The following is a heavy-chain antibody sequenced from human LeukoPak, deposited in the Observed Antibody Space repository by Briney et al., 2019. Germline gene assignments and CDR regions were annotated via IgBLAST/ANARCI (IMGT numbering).Heavy chain of an antibody. CDR3: ARGGPGYYLDF. Sequence: GGSLRLSCAASGFTFSRYEMNWVRQGPGKGLECVSYISSSGTTIYYADSVEGRFSVSRDNAKNSLYLQVNSLRAEDTAVYYCARGGPGYYLDFWGQGTLVTVSS. J-gene: IGHJ4*02. CDR1: GFTFSRYE. CDR2: ISSSGTTI. V-gene: IGHV3-48*03.